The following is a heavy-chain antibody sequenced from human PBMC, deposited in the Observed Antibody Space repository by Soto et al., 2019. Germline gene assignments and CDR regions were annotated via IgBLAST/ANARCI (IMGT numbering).Heavy chain of an antibody. CDR3: ARQVVAYCSVCSCYSPNRHWFDP. J-gene: IGHJ5*02. Sequence: PSQTLSLTCAISGDSVSSNDATWDWIRQSPSRGLEWLGRTYYRSKWYIDYAVSVKSRITINPDPSNNQLSLQLNSVTPDDTAVYYCARQVVAYCSVCSCYSPNRHWFDPWGQGTLVNVAS. D-gene: IGHD2-15*01. V-gene: IGHV6-1*01. CDR2: TYYRSKWYI. CDR1: GDSVSSNDAT.